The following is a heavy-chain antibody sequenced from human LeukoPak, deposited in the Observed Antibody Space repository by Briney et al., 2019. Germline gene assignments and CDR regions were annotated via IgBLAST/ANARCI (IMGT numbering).Heavy chain of an antibody. CDR1: GGSISSYY. Sequence: SETLSLTCTVSGGSISSYYWSWIRQPPGKGLEWIGYIYYSGSTNYNPSLKSRVTISVDTSKNQFSLKLSSVTVADTAVYYCARGERLGGDYWGQGALVTVSS. CDR3: ARGERLGGDY. CDR2: IYYSGST. V-gene: IGHV4-59*01. J-gene: IGHJ4*02. D-gene: IGHD1-1*01.